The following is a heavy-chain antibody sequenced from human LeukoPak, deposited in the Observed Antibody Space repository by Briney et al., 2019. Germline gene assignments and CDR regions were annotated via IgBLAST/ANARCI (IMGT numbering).Heavy chain of an antibody. Sequence: GGSLRLSCAASGFTFSSYWMSLVRQAPGKGLEWVANIKQDGSEKYYVDSVKGRFTISRDNAKNSLFLQMNSLRAEDTAVYYCARGPAAGNLLGYWGQGTLVTVSS. D-gene: IGHD6-19*01. J-gene: IGHJ4*02. CDR1: GFTFSSYW. CDR2: IKQDGSEK. V-gene: IGHV3-7*01. CDR3: ARGPAAGNLLGY.